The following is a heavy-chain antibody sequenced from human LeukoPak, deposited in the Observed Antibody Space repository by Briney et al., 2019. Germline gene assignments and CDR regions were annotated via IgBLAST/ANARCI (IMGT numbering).Heavy chain of an antibody. CDR1: GGSISSGGYY. V-gene: IGHV4-30-2*01. Sequence: SETLSLTCTVSGGSISSGGYYWSWIRQPPGKGLEWIGYIYHSGSTYYNPSLKSRVTISVDRSKNQFSLKLSSVTAADTAVYYCARESRFLEWLSHFDYWGQGTLVTVSS. J-gene: IGHJ4*02. D-gene: IGHD3-3*01. CDR3: ARESRFLEWLSHFDY. CDR2: IYHSGST.